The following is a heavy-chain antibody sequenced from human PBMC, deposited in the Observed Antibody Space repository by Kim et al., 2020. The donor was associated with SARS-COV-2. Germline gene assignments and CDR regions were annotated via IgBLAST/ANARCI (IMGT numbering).Heavy chain of an antibody. Sequence: GGSLRPSCAASGFTFSSYGMHWVRQAPGKGLEWVAVISYDGSNKYYADSVKGRFTISRDNSKNTLYLQMNSLRAEDTAVYYCARTSADYYDSSGYYYYLDFDYWGQGTLVTVSS. J-gene: IGHJ4*02. CDR2: ISYDGSNK. V-gene: IGHV3-30*03. CDR3: ARTSADYYDSSGYYYYLDFDY. D-gene: IGHD3-22*01. CDR1: GFTFSSYG.